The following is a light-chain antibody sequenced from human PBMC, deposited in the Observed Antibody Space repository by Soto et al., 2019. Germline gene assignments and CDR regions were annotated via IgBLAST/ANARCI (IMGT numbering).Light chain of an antibody. CDR3: QQYYSYPPIT. Sequence: DIQLTQTPSTLSASVGDEVTITCRASQTISRWLASYQQKPGRAPKLLIYDASTLESGVPSRFSGSGSGTDFTLTISCLQSEDFATYYCQQYYSYPPITFGQGTRLEIK. CDR1: QTISRW. V-gene: IGKV1-5*01. CDR2: DAS. J-gene: IGKJ5*01.